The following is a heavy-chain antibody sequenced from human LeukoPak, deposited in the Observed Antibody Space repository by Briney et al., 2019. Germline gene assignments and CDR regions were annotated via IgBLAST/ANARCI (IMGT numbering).Heavy chain of an antibody. CDR3: ARIPTTVTTHYYYYGMDV. D-gene: IGHD4-17*01. V-gene: IGHV1-18*01. Sequence: ASVKVSCKASGYTFTSYGISWVRQAPGQGLEWMGWISAYNGNTNYAQKLQGRVTMTTDTSTSTAYMELRSLRSDDTAVYYCARIPTTVTTHYYYYGMDVWGQGTTVTVSS. J-gene: IGHJ6*02. CDR1: GYTFTSYG. CDR2: ISAYNGNT.